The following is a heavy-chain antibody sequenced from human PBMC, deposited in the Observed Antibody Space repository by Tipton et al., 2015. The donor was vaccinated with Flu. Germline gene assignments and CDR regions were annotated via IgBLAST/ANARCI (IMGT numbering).Heavy chain of an antibody. CDR2: IYYGRHT. J-gene: IGHJ4*02. CDR1: GGSISSFY. Sequence: TLSLTCTVSGGSISSFYWSWIRQPAGKGLEWIGRIYYGRHTYYNPSLKSRVTISVDTSKNQFSLNVRSVTAADTAVYFCARIFYDSSTADYTFDYWGQGTLVTVSS. D-gene: IGHD3-9*01. CDR3: ARIFYDSSTADYTFDY. V-gene: IGHV4-4*07.